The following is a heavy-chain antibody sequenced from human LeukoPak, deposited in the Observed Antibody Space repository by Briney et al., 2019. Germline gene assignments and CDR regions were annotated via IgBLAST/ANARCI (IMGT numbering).Heavy chain of an antibody. CDR3: TRPHDY. CDR2: IRSKAYGGTT. Sequence: HSGGSLGLSCTASRFTFGDYTMSWVRQAPGKGLEWVGFIRSKAYGGTTGYAASVKGRFTISRDDSKSIAYLQMNSLKSEDTAVYYCTRPHDYWGQGTLVTVSS. CDR1: RFTFGDYT. J-gene: IGHJ4*02. V-gene: IGHV3-49*04.